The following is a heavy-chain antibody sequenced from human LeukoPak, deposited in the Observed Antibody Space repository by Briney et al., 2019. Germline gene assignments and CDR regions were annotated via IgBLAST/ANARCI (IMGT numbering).Heavy chain of an antibody. Sequence: PSQTLSLTCTVSGGSISSGSYYWSWIRQPPGKGLEWIGEINHSGSTNYNPSLKSRVTISVDTSKNQFSLKLSSVTAADTAVYYCARLAGVQPEYQLHYDALDIWGQGTMVTVSS. D-gene: IGHD2-2*01. J-gene: IGHJ3*02. V-gene: IGHV4-39*07. CDR2: INHSGST. CDR3: ARLAGVQPEYQLHYDALDI. CDR1: GGSISSGSYY.